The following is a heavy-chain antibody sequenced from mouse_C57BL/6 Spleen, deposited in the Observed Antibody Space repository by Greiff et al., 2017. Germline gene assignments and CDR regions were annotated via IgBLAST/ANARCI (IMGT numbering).Heavy chain of an antibody. J-gene: IGHJ2*01. Sequence: VQLKESGPGLVQPSQSLSITCTVSGFSLTSYGVHWVRQSPGKGLEWLGVIWRGGSTDYNAAFMSRLSITKDNSKSQVFFKMNSLQADDTAIYYCAKGGYYGDYYFDYWGQGTTLTVSS. CDR1: GFSLTSYG. CDR2: IWRGGST. V-gene: IGHV2-5*01. D-gene: IGHD1-1*01. CDR3: AKGGYYGDYYFDY.